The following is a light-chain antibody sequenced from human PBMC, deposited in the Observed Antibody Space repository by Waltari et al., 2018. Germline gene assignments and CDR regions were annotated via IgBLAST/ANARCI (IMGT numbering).Light chain of an antibody. Sequence: EIVLTQSPATLSLSPGETATLTCRASQSVNNYLAWYQQKPGQAPRLLMYDAPNRATGIPARFSGSGSGTDFTLTITSLEPEDFAVYYCQQRSTWYTFGQGTKLEIK. CDR3: QQRSTWYT. V-gene: IGKV3-11*01. CDR1: QSVNNY. J-gene: IGKJ2*01. CDR2: DAP.